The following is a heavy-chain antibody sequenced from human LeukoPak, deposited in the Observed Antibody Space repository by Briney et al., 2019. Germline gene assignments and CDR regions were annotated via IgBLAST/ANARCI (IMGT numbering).Heavy chain of an antibody. Sequence: SETQSLTCTVSGGSISSYYWSWIRQPPGKGLEWIGYIHYSGSTNYNPSLKSRVTISVDTSKNQFSLKLSSVTAADTAIYYCARAVIVVAAATQRNWFDPWGQGTLVTVSS. CDR3: ARAVIVVAAATQRNWFDP. V-gene: IGHV4-59*12. CDR1: GGSISSYY. D-gene: IGHD2-15*01. J-gene: IGHJ5*02. CDR2: IHYSGST.